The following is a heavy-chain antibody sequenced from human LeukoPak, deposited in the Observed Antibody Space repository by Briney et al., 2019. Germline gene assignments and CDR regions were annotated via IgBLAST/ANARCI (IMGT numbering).Heavy chain of an antibody. V-gene: IGHV3-7*01. D-gene: IGHD6-19*01. CDR2: IGQDGSEN. CDR3: ATGGGWYFDY. Sequence: PGGSLRLSCAASGFTFSNYWMNWVRQAPGKGLEWVASIGQDGSENYYVDSVKGRFTISRDNAKSSLYLQMNSLRVEDTAVYYCATGGGWYFDYWGQGALITASS. J-gene: IGHJ4*02. CDR1: GFTFSNYW.